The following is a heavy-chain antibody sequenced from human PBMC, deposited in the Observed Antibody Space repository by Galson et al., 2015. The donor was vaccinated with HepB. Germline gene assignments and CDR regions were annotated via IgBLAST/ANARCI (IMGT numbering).Heavy chain of an antibody. CDR2: IVPHSGAT. CDR3: ARGVLPPALDS. Sequence: SVKVSCKASGYTFSVFYIHWVRQAPGQGLEWMGWIVPHSGATTYSQKFQGRVTLTRDTSINTVYMELSGLRSDDAAVYYCARGVLPPALDSWGQGTLVTVSS. D-gene: IGHD2-2*01. J-gene: IGHJ4*02. V-gene: IGHV1-2*02. CDR1: GYTFSVFY.